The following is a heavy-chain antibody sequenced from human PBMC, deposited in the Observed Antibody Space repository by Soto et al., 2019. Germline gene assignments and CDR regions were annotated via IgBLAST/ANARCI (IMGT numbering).Heavy chain of an antibody. CDR2: IIPVFKTS. CDR1: GGTLTHYA. D-gene: IGHD3-22*01. Sequence: SVKVSCKASGGTLTHYAISWVRQAPGQGLEWMGGIIPVFKTSNYAQNFQGRLSITADESMTTAYMEVRSLRSDDTAVYYCVKDRDSNSWPSRDVWGPGTTVTVSS. CDR3: VKDRDSNSWPSRDV. J-gene: IGHJ6*02. V-gene: IGHV1-69*13.